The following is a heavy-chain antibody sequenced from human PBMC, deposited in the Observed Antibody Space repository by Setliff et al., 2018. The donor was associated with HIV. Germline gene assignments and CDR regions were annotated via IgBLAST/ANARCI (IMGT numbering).Heavy chain of an antibody. D-gene: IGHD6-6*01. J-gene: IGHJ6*02. CDR2: ISYTGNTI. CDR3: ATDGMSSHYYNGMDV. V-gene: IGHV3-48*03. CDR1: GFSFSNYE. Sequence: GGSLRLSCTASGFSFSNYEMHWGRQAPGGGLEWIAYISYTGNTIYYADSVKGRFSISRDNAKDTVYLQMNSVRDEDTDVYYCATDGMSSHYYNGMDVWGQGTTVTVSS.